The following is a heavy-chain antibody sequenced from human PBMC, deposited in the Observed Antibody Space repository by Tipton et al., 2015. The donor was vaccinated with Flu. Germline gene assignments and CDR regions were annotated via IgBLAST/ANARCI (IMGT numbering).Heavy chain of an antibody. CDR3: TRVGGYYDSSGYQSY. CDR1: GGSISSSSYY. V-gene: IGHV4-39*07. CDR2: IYYSGST. D-gene: IGHD3-22*01. J-gene: IGHJ4*02. Sequence: LRLSCTVSGGSISSSSYYWGWIRQPPGKGLEWIGSIYYSGSTYYNPSLKSRVTISVDTSKNQLSLKLSSVTAADTAVYYCTRVGGYYDSSGYQSYWGQGTLVTVSS.